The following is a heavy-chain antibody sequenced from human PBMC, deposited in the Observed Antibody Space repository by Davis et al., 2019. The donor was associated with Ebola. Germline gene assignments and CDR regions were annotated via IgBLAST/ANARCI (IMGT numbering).Heavy chain of an antibody. CDR3: ARLRGPGTRFHYDL. V-gene: IGHV5-51*01. CDR1: GYQFSTYW. D-gene: IGHD1-7*01. CDR2: VFPGDSDT. J-gene: IGHJ4*02. Sequence: GESLKISCKGSGYQFSTYWIGWVRQMPGKGLEWMGIVFPGDSDTRYGPPFQGQVTISADRSTSTAYLQWSGLKASDTAMYYCARLRGPGTRFHYDLWGQGTLVTVSS.